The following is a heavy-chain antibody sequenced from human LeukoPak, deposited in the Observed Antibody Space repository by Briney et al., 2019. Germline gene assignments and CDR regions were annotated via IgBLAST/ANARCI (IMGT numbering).Heavy chain of an antibody. Sequence: GASVKVSCKASGYTFTSYDINWVRQATGQGLEWMGWMNPNSGNTGYAQKFQGRVTITRNTSISTAYMELSRLRSDDTAVYYCARGDSGNYYMDVWGKGTAVTVSS. J-gene: IGHJ6*03. CDR1: GYTFTSYD. D-gene: IGHD1-26*01. CDR2: MNPNSGNT. V-gene: IGHV1-8*03. CDR3: ARGDSGNYYMDV.